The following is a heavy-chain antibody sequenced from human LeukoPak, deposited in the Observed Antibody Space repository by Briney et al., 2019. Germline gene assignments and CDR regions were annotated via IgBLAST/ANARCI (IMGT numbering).Heavy chain of an antibody. D-gene: IGHD3-16*01. V-gene: IGHV3-21*01. Sequence: GGSLRLSCAASGFTFSSYIMNWVRQAPGKGLEWVSSISSSSSYIYYADSVKGRFTISRDNAKNSLYLQMNSLRAEDTAVYYCARVRGEEGAFDIWGQGTMVTVSS. CDR3: ARVRGEEGAFDI. CDR1: GFTFSSYI. J-gene: IGHJ3*02. CDR2: ISSSSSYI.